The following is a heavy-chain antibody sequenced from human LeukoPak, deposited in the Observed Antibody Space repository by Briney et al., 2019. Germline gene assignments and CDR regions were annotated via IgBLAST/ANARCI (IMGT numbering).Heavy chain of an antibody. CDR1: GFTFSSYA. D-gene: IGHD3-10*01. CDR2: IKQDGSEK. V-gene: IGHV3-7*01. Sequence: PGGSLRLSCAASGFTFSSYAMSWVRQAPGKGLEWVANIKQDGSEKYYVDSVKGRFTISRDNSKNTLYLQMNSLRAEDTAVYYCAKGVNYYGSGSYVNWFDPWGQGTLVTVSS. CDR3: AKGVNYYGSGSYVNWFDP. J-gene: IGHJ5*02.